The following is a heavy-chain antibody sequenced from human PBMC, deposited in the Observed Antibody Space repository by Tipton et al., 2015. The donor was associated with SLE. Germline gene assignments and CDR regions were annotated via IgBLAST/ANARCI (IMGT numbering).Heavy chain of an antibody. CDR2: IYYSGTT. Sequence: TLSLTCTVSGGSISRHYWSWIRQPPGKGLEWIGYIYYSGTTSYNPSLKSRVTISVDTSKNQFSLKLSSVTAADTAVYYCASRSHYYDSSGSLAYWGQGTLVTVSS. D-gene: IGHD3-22*01. CDR3: ASRSHYYDSSGSLAY. V-gene: IGHV4-59*11. CDR1: GGSISRHY. J-gene: IGHJ4*02.